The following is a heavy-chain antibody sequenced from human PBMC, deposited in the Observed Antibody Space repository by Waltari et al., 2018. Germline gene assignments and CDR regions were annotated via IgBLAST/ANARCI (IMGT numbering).Heavy chain of an antibody. CDR1: GYSISSGYY. Sequence: QVQLQESGPGLVKPSETLSLTCAVSGYSISSGYYWGWIRQPPGKGLEWIGSIYHSGGTYYNPSLKSRVTISVDTSKNQFSLKLSSVTAADTAVYYCARGYYDFWSGYPNDAFDIWGQGTMVTVSS. D-gene: IGHD3-3*01. V-gene: IGHV4-38-2*01. CDR2: IYHSGGT. CDR3: ARGYYDFWSGYPNDAFDI. J-gene: IGHJ3*02.